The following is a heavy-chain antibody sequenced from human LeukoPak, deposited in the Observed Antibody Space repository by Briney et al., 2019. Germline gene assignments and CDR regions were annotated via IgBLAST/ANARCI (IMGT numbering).Heavy chain of an antibody. J-gene: IGHJ5*02. CDR2: IIPILGIA. D-gene: IGHD3-10*01. V-gene: IGHV1-69*04. CDR3: ARDRGLLWFGELPFDP. Sequence: SVKVSCKASGGTFSSYAISWVRQAPGQGLEWMGRIIPILGIANYAQKFQGRVTITADKSTSTAYMELRSLRSDDTAVYYCARDRGLLWFGELPFDPWGQGTLVTVSS. CDR1: GGTFSSYA.